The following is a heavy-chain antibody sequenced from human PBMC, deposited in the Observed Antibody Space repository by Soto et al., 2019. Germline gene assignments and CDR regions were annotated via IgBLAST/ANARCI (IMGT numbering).Heavy chain of an antibody. D-gene: IGHD6-13*01. CDR1: GFTFSSYG. V-gene: IGHV3-33*01. Sequence: GGSLRLSCAASGFTFSSYGMHWVRQAPGKGLEWVAVIWYDGSNKYYADSVKGRFTISRDNSKNTLYLQMNSLRAEDTAVYYCAREELAAGTEEYFQHWGQGTLVTVSS. J-gene: IGHJ1*01. CDR2: IWYDGSNK. CDR3: AREELAAGTEEYFQH.